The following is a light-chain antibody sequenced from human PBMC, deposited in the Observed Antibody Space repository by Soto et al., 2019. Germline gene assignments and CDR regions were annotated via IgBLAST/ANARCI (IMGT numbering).Light chain of an antibody. Sequence: QSVLTQSASVSGSPGQSITISCTGTSSDVGGYNYVSWYQQHPGKAPKLIIYDVSNRPSGVSTRFSGSKSGNTASLTISGLQAEDEADYSFSSYTSTNSWVFGGGTQLTVL. J-gene: IGLJ3*02. V-gene: IGLV2-14*01. CDR3: SSYTSTNSWV. CDR1: SSDVGGYNY. CDR2: DVS.